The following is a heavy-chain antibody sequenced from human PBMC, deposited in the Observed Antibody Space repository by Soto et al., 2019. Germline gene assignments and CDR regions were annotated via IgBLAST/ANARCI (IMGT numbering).Heavy chain of an antibody. V-gene: IGHV3-53*01. CDR3: ARFPRPYNWNDEDGYFDY. Sequence: PGGSLRLSCAASGFTVSSNYMSWVRQAPGKGLEWVSVIYSGGSTYYADSVKGRFTISRDNSKNTLYLQMNSLRAEDTAVYYCARFPRPYNWNDEDGYFDYWGQGTLVTVSS. J-gene: IGHJ4*02. CDR1: GFTVSSNY. D-gene: IGHD1-1*01. CDR2: IYSGGST.